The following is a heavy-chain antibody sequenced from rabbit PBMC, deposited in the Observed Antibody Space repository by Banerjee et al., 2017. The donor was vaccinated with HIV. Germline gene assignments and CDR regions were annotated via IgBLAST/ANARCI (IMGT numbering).Heavy chain of an antibody. V-gene: IGHV1S40*01. CDR1: GFSFSSNA. J-gene: IGHJ4*01. CDR3: ARNTYRGAGYDYAANL. CDR2: IHTGGSGVT. Sequence: QSLEESGGDLVKPGASLTLTCTASGFSFSSNAMCWVRQAPGKRPEWIACIHTGGSGVTDYASWVNGRFTISRHNAQNTLYLQLNSLTAADTATYFCARNTYRGAGYDYAANLWGPGTLVTVS. D-gene: IGHD6-1*01.